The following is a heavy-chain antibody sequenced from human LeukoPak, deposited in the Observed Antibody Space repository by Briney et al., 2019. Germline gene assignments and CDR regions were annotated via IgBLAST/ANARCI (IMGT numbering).Heavy chain of an antibody. J-gene: IGHJ4*02. CDR3: ARVGNRYSSGWYIPTDFDY. D-gene: IGHD6-19*01. CDR2: IWYDGSNK. V-gene: IGHV3-33*01. Sequence: GGSLRLSCAASGFTFSSYGMHWVRQAPGKGLEWVAVIWYDGSNKYYADSVKGRFTISRDNSKNTLYLQMNSLRAEDTAVYYCARVGNRYSSGWYIPTDFDYWGQGTLVTVSS. CDR1: GFTFSSYG.